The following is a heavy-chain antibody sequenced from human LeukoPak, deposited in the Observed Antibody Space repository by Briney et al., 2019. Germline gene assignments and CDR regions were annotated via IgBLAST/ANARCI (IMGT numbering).Heavy chain of an antibody. J-gene: IGHJ6*03. D-gene: IGHD2-2*01. V-gene: IGHV3-23*01. CDR3: AKGDCSSTSCYQYYYYCMDV. Sequence: GGSLRLSCAASGFTFSSYAMSWVRQAPGKGLEWVSAISGSGGSTYYADSVKGRFTISRDNSKNTLYLQMNSLRAEDTAVYYCAKGDCSSTSCYQYYYYCMDVWGKGTTVTVSS. CDR1: GFTFSSYA. CDR2: ISGSGGST.